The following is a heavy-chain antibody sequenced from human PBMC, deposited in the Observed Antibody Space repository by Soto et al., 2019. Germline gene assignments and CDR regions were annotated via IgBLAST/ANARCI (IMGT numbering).Heavy chain of an antibody. V-gene: IGHV3-23*01. CDR3: AKDGGWTTTVTTVFDY. CDR2: ISGSGGST. CDR1: GFTFNSYA. D-gene: IGHD4-17*01. Sequence: GGSLRLSCSASGFTFNSYAMSWVRQAPGKGLEWVSAISGSGGSTYYADSVKGRFTISRDNSKNTLYLQMNSLGAEDTAVYYCAKDGGWTTTVTTVFDYWGQGTLVTSPQ. J-gene: IGHJ4*02.